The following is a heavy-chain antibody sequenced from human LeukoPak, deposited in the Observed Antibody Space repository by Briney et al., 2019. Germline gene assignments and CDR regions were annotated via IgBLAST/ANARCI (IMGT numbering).Heavy chain of an antibody. Sequence: PSETLFLTCTVSGGSISSSSYYWGWIRQPPGKGLEWIGSIYYSGSTYYNPSLKSRVTISVDTSKNQFSLKLSSVTAADTAVYYCARISGPGDYWGQGTLVTVSS. V-gene: IGHV4-39*01. CDR2: IYYSGST. J-gene: IGHJ4*02. CDR1: GGSISSSSYY. D-gene: IGHD3-10*01. CDR3: ARISGPGDY.